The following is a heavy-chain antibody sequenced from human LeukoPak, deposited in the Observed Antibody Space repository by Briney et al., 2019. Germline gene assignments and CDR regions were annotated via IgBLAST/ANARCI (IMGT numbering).Heavy chain of an antibody. J-gene: IGHJ4*02. CDR2: FDPEDGET. CDR3: AVGKYSYGRFDY. D-gene: IGHD5-18*01. CDR1: GYTLTELS. V-gene: IGHV1-24*01. Sequence: ASVKVSCKVSGYTLTELSMHWVRQAPGKGLEWMGGFDPEDGETIYAQKFQGRVTMTEGTSTDTAYMELSSLRSEDTAVYYCAVGKYSYGRFDYWGQGTLVTVSS.